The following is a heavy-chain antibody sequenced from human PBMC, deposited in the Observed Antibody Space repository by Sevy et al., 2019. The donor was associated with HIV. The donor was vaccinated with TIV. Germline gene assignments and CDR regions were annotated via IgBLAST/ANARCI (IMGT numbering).Heavy chain of an antibody. V-gene: IGHV4-39*01. CDR2: IYYSGST. J-gene: IGHJ4*02. D-gene: IGHD4-17*01. CDR1: GGSISSSSYY. CDR3: ARHRGDYALYYFDY. Sequence: SETLSLTCTVSGGSISSSSYYWGWIRQPPGKGLEWIGSIYYSGSTYYNPSPKSRVTISVDTSKNQFSLRLSSVTAAATAVYYCARHRGDYALYYFDYWGQGTLVTVSS.